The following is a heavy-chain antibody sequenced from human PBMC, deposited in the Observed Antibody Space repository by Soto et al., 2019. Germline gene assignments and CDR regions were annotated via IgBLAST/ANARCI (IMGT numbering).Heavy chain of an antibody. J-gene: IGHJ4*02. V-gene: IGHV4-4*02. CDR2: VFHDGTA. CDR3: ARLVYDTRLNYMYFDF. D-gene: IGHD3-10*01. Sequence: ASETPSLPCAVSGVSLTSGNWWAWVPQSPQRGLEYIGEVFHDGTANYYPSFERRVAMSVDTSRNQFSLKLTSVTAADTAVYFCARLVYDTRLNYMYFDFWGPGTLVTVSS. CDR1: GVSLTSGNW.